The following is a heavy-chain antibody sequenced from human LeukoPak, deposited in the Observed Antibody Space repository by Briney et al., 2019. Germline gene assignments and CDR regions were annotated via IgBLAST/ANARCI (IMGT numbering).Heavy chain of an antibody. CDR2: IYPGDSDT. D-gene: IGHD3-10*01. CDR3: ARGTAEYGSGQKFDY. V-gene: IGHV5-51*01. CDR1: GYSFTSYW. J-gene: IGHJ4*02. Sequence: GESLKISCKGSGYSFTSYWIGCVRQMPGKGLEWMGIIYPGDSDTRYSPSFQGQVTISADKSISTAFLQWSSLKASDTAMYYCARGTAEYGSGQKFDYWGQGTLVTVSS.